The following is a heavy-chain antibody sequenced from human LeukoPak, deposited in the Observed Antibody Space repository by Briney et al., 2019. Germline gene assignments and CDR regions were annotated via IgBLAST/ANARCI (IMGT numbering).Heavy chain of an antibody. CDR2: INPNSGGT. CDR1: GYTFTGYY. J-gene: IGHJ5*02. V-gene: IGHV1-2*02. Sequence: ASVKVSCKASGYTFTGYYMHWVRRAPGQGLEWMGWINPNSGGTNYAQKFQGRVTMTRDTSISTAYMELSRLRSDDTAVYYCARDPAFSSWFDPWGQGTLVTVSS. CDR3: ARDPAFSSWFDP.